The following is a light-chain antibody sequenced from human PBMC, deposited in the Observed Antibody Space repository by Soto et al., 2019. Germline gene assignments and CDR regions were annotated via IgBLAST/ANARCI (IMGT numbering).Light chain of an antibody. J-gene: IGKJ2*01. Sequence: EIVLTQSPGTLSLSPGESATLSCRAGHSLSSNYLAWYQQKPGQAPRLLIYGTSSRATGIPDRFSGSGSGKDFTLTISRLEPEDFGVYYCQQYDASPYTFGQGTKLEIK. CDR2: GTS. CDR3: QQYDASPYT. V-gene: IGKV3-20*01. CDR1: HSLSSNY.